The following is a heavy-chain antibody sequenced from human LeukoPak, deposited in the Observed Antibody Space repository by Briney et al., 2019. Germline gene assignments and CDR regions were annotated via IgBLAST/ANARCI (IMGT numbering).Heavy chain of an antibody. J-gene: IGHJ4*02. CDR3: ARDFPTGEHY. Sequence: PGGSLRLSCAASGFTFSSYNMNWVRQAPGKGLEWVSYISPGSSTIYYADSVKGRFTISRDNAKNSLYLQMNSLRDEDTAVYYCARDFPTGEHYWGQGTLVTVSS. V-gene: IGHV3-48*02. CDR1: GFTFSSYN. D-gene: IGHD7-27*01. CDR2: ISPGSSTI.